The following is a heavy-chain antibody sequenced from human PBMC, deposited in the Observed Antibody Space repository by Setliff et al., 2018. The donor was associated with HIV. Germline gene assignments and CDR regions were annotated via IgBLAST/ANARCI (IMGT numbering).Heavy chain of an antibody. Sequence: LSLTCSVSAGSINSNYWSWIRQPPGKGLEWVGYVYTSGSPRYNPSLKSRVTISIDTSKSQISLKLNSVTAADTAVYYCARSPGVDTNMAFDYWGQGILVTVSS. CDR2: VYTSGSP. CDR3: ARSPGVDTNMAFDY. V-gene: IGHV4-59*01. D-gene: IGHD5-18*01. J-gene: IGHJ4*02. CDR1: AGSINSNY.